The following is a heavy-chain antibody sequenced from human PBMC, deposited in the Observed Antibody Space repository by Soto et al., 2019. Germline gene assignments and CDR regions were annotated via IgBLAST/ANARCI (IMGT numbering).Heavy chain of an antibody. CDR2: IQTKTGGGTA. D-gene: IGHD4-17*01. CDR3: ATDYGWAFQI. Sequence: EVQLVASGGVLVKPGESLRLSCAGSGLSFSDVKMTWVRQLPGKGLEWVGRIQTKTGGGTADYPAAVRGRLTISRDDSKNTLYLQLNSLKTEDAAVYYCATDYGWAFQIWGQGTTVTVSS. CDR1: GLSFSDVK. J-gene: IGHJ3*02. V-gene: IGHV3-15*01.